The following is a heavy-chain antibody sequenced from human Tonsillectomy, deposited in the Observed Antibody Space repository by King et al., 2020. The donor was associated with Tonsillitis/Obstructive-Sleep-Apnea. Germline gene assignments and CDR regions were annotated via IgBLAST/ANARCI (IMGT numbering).Heavy chain of an antibody. J-gene: IGHJ3*02. Sequence: VQLVQSGSELKKPGASVKVSCKASGYTFTSYAMNWVRQAPGQGLEWMGWINTNTGNPTYAQGFTGRFVFSLDTSVSTTYLQISSLKPEDTAVYYCTRDRTSGWSRLDAFNIWGQGTMVTVSS. CDR2: INTNTGNP. CDR3: TRDRTSGWSRLDAFNI. CDR1: GYTFTSYA. D-gene: IGHD6-19*01. V-gene: IGHV7-4-1*02.